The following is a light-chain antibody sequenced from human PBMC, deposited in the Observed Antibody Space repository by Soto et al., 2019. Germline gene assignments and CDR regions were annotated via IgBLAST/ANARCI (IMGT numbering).Light chain of an antibody. Sequence: QSVLTQPHSVSGSPGQSVAISCSGTSSDVGGYNYVSWYQQHPGKAPKLMIYEDNKRPSGVSNRFSVSKSGYTASLTISGLQAEDEADYYCCSYARTSTYVFGSGTKSPS. CDR3: CSYARTSTYV. CDR1: SSDVGGYNY. V-gene: IGLV2-11*01. CDR2: EDN. J-gene: IGLJ1*01.